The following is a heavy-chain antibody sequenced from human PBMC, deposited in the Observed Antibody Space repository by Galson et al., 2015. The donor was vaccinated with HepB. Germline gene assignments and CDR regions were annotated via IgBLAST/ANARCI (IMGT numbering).Heavy chain of an antibody. CDR2: IYYSGNT. CDR1: DGSISSSRYY. CDR3: ARLISGFYYFDY. D-gene: IGHD6-19*01. J-gene: IGHJ4*02. V-gene: IGHV4-39*01. Sequence: SETLSLTCTVSDGSISSSRYYWGWIRQPPGKGLEWIGSIYYSGNTYYNPSLKSRVTISVDTSKNQFSLNLSSVTAADTAVYYCARLISGFYYFDYWGQRTLLTVSS.